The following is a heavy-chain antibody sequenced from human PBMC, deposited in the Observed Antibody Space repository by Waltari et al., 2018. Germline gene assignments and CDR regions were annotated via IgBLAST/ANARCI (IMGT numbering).Heavy chain of an antibody. CDR2: IRYDGSNK. CDR1: GFTSSSYG. J-gene: IGHJ6*04. Sequence: QVQLVESGGGVVQPGGSLRLSCAASGFTSSSYGMPWVRQAPGKGLEWVAFIRYDGSNKYYADSVKGRFTISRDNSKNTLYLQMNSLRAEDTAVYYCAKGPPGQTLDVWGKGTTVTVSS. CDR3: AKGPPGQTLDV. V-gene: IGHV3-30*02.